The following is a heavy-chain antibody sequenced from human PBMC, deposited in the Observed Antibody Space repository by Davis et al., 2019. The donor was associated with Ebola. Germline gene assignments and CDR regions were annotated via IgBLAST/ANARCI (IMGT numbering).Heavy chain of an antibody. J-gene: IGHJ3*02. CDR3: ARSREQQWVRYAIDI. Sequence: PGGSLRLSCAASGFTFSTYAMHWVRQAPGKGLEYVSVINSDGGSTYYANSVKGRFTISRDNSKSTLYLQMGSLRAEDMAVYYCARSREQQWVRYAIDIWGQGTMVTVSS. D-gene: IGHD5-18*01. CDR2: INSDGGST. V-gene: IGHV3-64*01. CDR1: GFTFSTYA.